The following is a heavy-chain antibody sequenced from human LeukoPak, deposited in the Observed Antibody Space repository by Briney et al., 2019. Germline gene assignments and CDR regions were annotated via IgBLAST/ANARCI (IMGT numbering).Heavy chain of an antibody. CDR1: GGSISSSY. CDR3: ARGSLGNLDY. D-gene: IGHD7-27*01. CDR2: IYASGSP. Sequence: PSETLSLNCTVSGGSISSSYWSWIRQPAGKGLEWIGRIYASGSPNYNPSLKSRVTMSVDTSKNQFSLMVNSVTAADTAVYYCARGSLGNLDYWGQGTLVTVSS. V-gene: IGHV4-4*07. J-gene: IGHJ4*02.